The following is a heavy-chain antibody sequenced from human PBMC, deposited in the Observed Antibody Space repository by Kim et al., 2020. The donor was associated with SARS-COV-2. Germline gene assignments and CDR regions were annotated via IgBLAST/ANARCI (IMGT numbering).Heavy chain of an antibody. CDR2: INPSGGST. Sequence: ASVKVSCKASGYTFTSYYMHWVRQAPGQGLEWMGIINPSGGSTSYAQKFQGRVTMTRDTSTSTVYMELSSLRSEDTAVYYCARDHPVRYRVAAQFDPWGQGTLVTVSS. CDR3: ARDHPVRYRVAAQFDP. V-gene: IGHV1-46*01. J-gene: IGHJ5*02. D-gene: IGHD2-15*01. CDR1: GYTFTSYY.